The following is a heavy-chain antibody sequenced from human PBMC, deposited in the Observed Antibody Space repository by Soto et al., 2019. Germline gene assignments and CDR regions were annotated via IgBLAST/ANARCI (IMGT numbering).Heavy chain of an antibody. J-gene: IGHJ5*02. CDR2: TTDKVNSYIT. V-gene: IGHV3-72*01. D-gene: IGHD2-8*01. Sequence: PGGPLRLSCAASGFTLSDHFIDWVRQAPGKGLEWVGRTTDKVNSYITHYAASVKGRFTISRDDSTNSLYLQMNSLEIDDMAVYYCVRATNFLFAPRGHGTLVTGSS. CDR3: VRATNFLFAP. CDR1: GFTLSDHF.